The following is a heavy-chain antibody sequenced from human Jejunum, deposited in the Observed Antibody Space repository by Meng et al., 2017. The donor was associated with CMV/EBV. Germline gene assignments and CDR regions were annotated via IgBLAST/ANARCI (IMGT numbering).Heavy chain of an antibody. CDR3: ARGTIFVSFDS. Sequence: VEQQCAGPDVRRPEWPLTLSCTASGGSIGSCGYCWSLIRQAQGKGLEGIWYIQDTVSTYYKPSLKSRVVISLGTSSNHFTLTLSSVTAEDTAMYFYARGTIFVSFDSWGQGTLVTVSS. D-gene: IGHD3-3*01. V-gene: IGHV4-30-4*08. CDR2: IQDTVST. CDR1: GGSIGSCGYC. J-gene: IGHJ4*02.